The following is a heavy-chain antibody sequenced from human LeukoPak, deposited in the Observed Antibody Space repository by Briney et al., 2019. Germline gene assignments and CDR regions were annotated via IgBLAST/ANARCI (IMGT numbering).Heavy chain of an antibody. D-gene: IGHD3-10*01. CDR1: GFTVSSNY. J-gene: IGHJ4*02. CDR2: IYSGGST. Sequence: GGSLRLSCAASGFTVSSNYMSWVRQAPGKGLEWVSVIYSGGSTYYADSVKGRFTISRDNSKNTLYLQMNSLRAEDTAVYYCAKDREAWFGELDYWGQGTLVTVSS. CDR3: AKDREAWFGELDY. V-gene: IGHV3-53*01.